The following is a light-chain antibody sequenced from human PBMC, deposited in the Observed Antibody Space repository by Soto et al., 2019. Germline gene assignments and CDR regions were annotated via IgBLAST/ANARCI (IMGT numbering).Light chain of an antibody. CDR1: SSDVGGYNY. Sequence: QSALTQPRSVSGSPGQSVTISCTGTSSDVGGYNYVSWYQQHPGKAPKLLIYDVSKRPSGVPDRFSGSKSGNTASLTISGLQAEDEAYYYWCSYAGSYTWVFGGGTKLTVL. CDR3: CSYAGSYTWV. J-gene: IGLJ3*02. CDR2: DVS. V-gene: IGLV2-11*01.